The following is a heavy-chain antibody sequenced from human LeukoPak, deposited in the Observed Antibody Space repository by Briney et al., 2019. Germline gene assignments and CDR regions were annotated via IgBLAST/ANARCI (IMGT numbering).Heavy chain of an antibody. V-gene: IGHV3-30*01. Sequence: GGSLRLSCAASGFTFSSYAMHWVRQAPGKGLEWVAVISYDGSNKYYADSVKGRFTISRDNSKNTLYLQMNSLRAEDTAVYYCARAQTTVTPHRNIPYYYMDVWGKGTTVTVSS. D-gene: IGHD4-17*01. CDR2: ISYDGSNK. CDR1: GFTFSSYA. J-gene: IGHJ6*03. CDR3: ARAQTTVTPHRNIPYYYMDV.